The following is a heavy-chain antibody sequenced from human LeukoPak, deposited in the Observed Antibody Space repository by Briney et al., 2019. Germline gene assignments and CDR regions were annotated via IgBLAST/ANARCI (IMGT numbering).Heavy chain of an antibody. D-gene: IGHD2-2*01. CDR3: ARSLLHDIVVVPAIYYGMDV. CDR2: IKQDGSEK. V-gene: IGHV3-7*03. Sequence: GGSLRLSCAASGFTFSSYWMSWVRQAPGKGLEWVANIKQDGSEKYYVDSVKGRFTISRDNAKNSLYLQMNSLRAEETAVYYCARSLLHDIVVVPAIYYGMDVWGKGTTVTVSS. J-gene: IGHJ6*04. CDR1: GFTFSSYW.